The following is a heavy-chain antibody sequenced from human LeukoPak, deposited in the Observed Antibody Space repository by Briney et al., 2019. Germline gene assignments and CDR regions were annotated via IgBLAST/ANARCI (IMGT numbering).Heavy chain of an antibody. CDR3: AKIGGSYPPTVYYFDY. J-gene: IGHJ4*02. V-gene: IGHV3-21*04. Sequence: PGGSLRLSCAASGFTFSSYSMNWVRQAPGKGLEWVSSISSSSSYIYYADSVKGRFTISRDNAKNSLYLQMNSLRAEDTAVYYCAKIGGSYPPTVYYFDYWGQGTLVTVSS. D-gene: IGHD1-26*01. CDR2: ISSSSSYI. CDR1: GFTFSSYS.